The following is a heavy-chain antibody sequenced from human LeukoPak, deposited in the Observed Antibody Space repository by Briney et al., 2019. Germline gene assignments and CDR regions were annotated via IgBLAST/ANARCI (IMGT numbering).Heavy chain of an antibody. J-gene: IGHJ4*02. V-gene: IGHV3-11*04. CDR1: GFTFSDYY. D-gene: IGHD4-17*01. CDR2: ISSSGSTV. Sequence: PGGSLTLSCVASGFTFSDYYMSWIRQAPGKGLEWVSYISSSGSTVYYADSVKGRFTISRDNAKNSLYLQMNSLRAEDTAVYYCARDDYGDPTFDYWGQGTLVTVSS. CDR3: ARDDYGDPTFDY.